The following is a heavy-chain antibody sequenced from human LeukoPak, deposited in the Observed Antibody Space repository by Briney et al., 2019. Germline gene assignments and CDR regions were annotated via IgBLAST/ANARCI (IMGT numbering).Heavy chain of an antibody. D-gene: IGHD5-12*01. CDR2: ISSSGSTI. V-gene: IGHV3-48*03. CDR1: GLTFSSYK. CDR3: AKSQNIVATGIDY. J-gene: IGHJ4*02. Sequence: GGSLRPSCAAPGLTFSSYKMNWFRKPPGKGRNWVSYISSSGSTIYYADSVKGRFTISRDNSKNTLYLQMNSLRAEDTAVYYCAKSQNIVATGIDYWGQGTLVTVSS.